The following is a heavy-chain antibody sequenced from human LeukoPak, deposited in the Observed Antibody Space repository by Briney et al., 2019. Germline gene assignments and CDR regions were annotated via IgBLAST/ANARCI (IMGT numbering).Heavy chain of an antibody. CDR1: GFTFSSYA. V-gene: IGHV3-23*01. CDR2: IRGSGGST. J-gene: IGHJ4*02. CDR3: AKGISSTSCFDY. D-gene: IGHD2-2*01. Sequence: GGSLRLSCAASGFTFSSYAMSWVRQAPGKGLEWVSAIRGSGGSTYYADSVKGRFTISRDNSKNTLYLQMNSLRAEDTAVYYCAKGISSTSCFDYWGQGTLVTVSS.